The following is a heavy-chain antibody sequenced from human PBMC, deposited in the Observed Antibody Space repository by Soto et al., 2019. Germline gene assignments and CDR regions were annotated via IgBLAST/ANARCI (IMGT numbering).Heavy chain of an antibody. CDR2: ISFDGTKK. D-gene: IGHD4-17*01. V-gene: IGHV3-30-3*01. J-gene: IGHJ6*02. Sequence: GGSLRLSCAASGFTFNIYAVHWVRQAPGKGLEWVAVISFDGTKKYYSDSVKGRFTISRDNLKNTLYLQMNNLRVEDAALYFCAREDDYGYRYINYGLDVWGQGTTVTVSS. CDR3: AREDDYGYRYINYGLDV. CDR1: GFTFNIYA.